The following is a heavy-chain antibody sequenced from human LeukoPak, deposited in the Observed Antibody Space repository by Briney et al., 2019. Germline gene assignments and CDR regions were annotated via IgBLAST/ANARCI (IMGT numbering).Heavy chain of an antibody. CDR2: INNDGGVT. Sequence: PGGSLRLSCAASGFTFSSHWMHWVRQAPGKGLVWVSFINNDGGVTSYADSVKGRFAISRDNAKNTLYLQMNSLRAEDTAVYYCARGGIVVVPAAPKDYWGQGTLVTVSS. CDR1: GFTFSSHW. V-gene: IGHV3-74*01. D-gene: IGHD2-2*01. J-gene: IGHJ4*02. CDR3: ARGGIVVVPAAPKDY.